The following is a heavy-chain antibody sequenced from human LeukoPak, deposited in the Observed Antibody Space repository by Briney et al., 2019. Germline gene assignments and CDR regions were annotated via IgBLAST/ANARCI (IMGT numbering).Heavy chain of an antibody. D-gene: IGHD3-16*01. V-gene: IGHV4-34*01. J-gene: IGHJ4*02. CDR3: ARYGGYYFDY. CDR2: IHHSGST. Sequence: SETLSLTCGVYSASFSGYWSWIRQPPGEGLEGTGQIHHSGSTSYNPSLRSRVTISVDTSKNQFSLKLTSVTAADTAVYYCARYGGYYFDYWGQGTLVTVSS. CDR1: SASFSGY.